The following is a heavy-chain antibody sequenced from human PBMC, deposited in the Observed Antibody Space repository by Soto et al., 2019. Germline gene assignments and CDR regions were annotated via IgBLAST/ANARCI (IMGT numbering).Heavy chain of an antibody. V-gene: IGHV3-9*01. CDR1: GFTFDDYA. CDR2: ISWHSGSI. D-gene: IGHD4-17*01. CDR3: AKAGSRRVTTDLDY. Sequence: EVQLVESGGGLVQPGRSLRLSCAASGFTFDDYAMHWVRQAPGKGLEWVSGISWHSGSIGYADSVTGRFTISRDNAKNSQYLEMNRLGAEDTALYYCAKAGSRRVTTDLDYWGQGTLVTVSS. J-gene: IGHJ4*02.